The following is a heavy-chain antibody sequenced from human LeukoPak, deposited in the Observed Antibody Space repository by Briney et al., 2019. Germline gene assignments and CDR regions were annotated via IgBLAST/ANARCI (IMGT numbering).Heavy chain of an antibody. CDR3: APGDG. CDR1: GFTVSRNC. D-gene: IGHD1-1*01. J-gene: IGHJ4*02. Sequence: GGSLTLSSAASGFTVSRNCMTWVRHAPGKGLEFVANIKEDGSVKYYVDSVKGRFTIFRDNAKNTLYLQMNSLRVEYTAVYYCAPGDGRGQVTLVTVSS. V-gene: IGHV3-7*01. CDR2: IKEDGSVK.